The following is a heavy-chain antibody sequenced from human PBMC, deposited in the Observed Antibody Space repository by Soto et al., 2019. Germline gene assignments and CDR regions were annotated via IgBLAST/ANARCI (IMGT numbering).Heavy chain of an antibody. V-gene: IGHV4-34*01. CDR2: INHSGST. D-gene: IGHD2-2*01. Sequence: PSETLSVTCAVYNGSFSFYYWTWIRQPPGKGLEWIGEINHSGSTSYNPSLKSRVTISVDTSKNQFSLKLSSVTAADTAVYYCARDSTRRGACDIWGQGTMVTVSS. CDR3: ARDSTRRGACDI. J-gene: IGHJ3*02. CDR1: NGSFSFYY.